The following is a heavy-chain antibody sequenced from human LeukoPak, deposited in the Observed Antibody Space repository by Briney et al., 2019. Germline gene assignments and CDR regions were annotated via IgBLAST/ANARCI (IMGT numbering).Heavy chain of an antibody. CDR1: GYSISSGYY. CDR2: INHSGST. Sequence: SETLSLTCTVSGYSISSGYYWSWIRQPPGKGLEWIGEINHSGSTDYNPSLKSRVTISVDTSKNQFSLKLSSVTAADTAVYYCARGPYPPYYDILTGKYYMDVWGKGTTVTVSS. CDR3: ARGPYPPYYDILTGKYYMDV. D-gene: IGHD3-9*01. V-gene: IGHV4-38-2*02. J-gene: IGHJ6*03.